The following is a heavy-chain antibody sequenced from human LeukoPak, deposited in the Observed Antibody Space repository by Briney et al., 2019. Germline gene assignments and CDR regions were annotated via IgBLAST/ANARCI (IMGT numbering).Heavy chain of an antibody. J-gene: IGHJ6*03. Sequence: SETLSLTCTVSGGSISSYYWSWIRQPAGKGLEWIGRIYTSGSTNYNPSLKSRVTMSVDTSKNQFSLKLSSVTAADTAVYYCARDLEAVAGLRYYYYMDVWGKGTTVTISS. CDR1: GGSISSYY. CDR2: IYTSGST. D-gene: IGHD6-19*01. V-gene: IGHV4-4*07. CDR3: ARDLEAVAGLRYYYYMDV.